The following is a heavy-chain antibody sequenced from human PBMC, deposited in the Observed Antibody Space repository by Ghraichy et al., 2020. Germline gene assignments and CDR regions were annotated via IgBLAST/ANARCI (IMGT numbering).Heavy chain of an antibody. CDR1: GGTFSSYA. Sequence: SVKVSCKASGGTFSSYAISWVRQAPGQGLEWMGGIIPIFGTANYAQKFQGRVTITADKSTSTAYMELSSLRSEDTAVYYCAKSYSSSVYGMDVWGQGTTVTVSS. J-gene: IGHJ6*02. V-gene: IGHV1-69*06. D-gene: IGHD6-6*01. CDR2: IIPIFGTA. CDR3: AKSYSSSVYGMDV.